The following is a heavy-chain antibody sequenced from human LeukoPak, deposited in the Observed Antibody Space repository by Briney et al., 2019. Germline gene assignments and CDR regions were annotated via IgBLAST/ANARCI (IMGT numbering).Heavy chain of an antibody. D-gene: IGHD1-26*01. J-gene: IGHJ3*02. CDR2: IYNDGST. V-gene: IGHV3-53*01. CDR3: ARGGAYDAFDI. CDR1: GLTVSSSY. Sequence: GGSLRLSCAASGLTVSSSYMSWVRQAPGKGLEWVSIIYNDGSTYYVDSVKGRFTISRDNSKNRLYLQMNSLRVEDTAMYYCARGGAYDAFDIWGQGTMVTVSS.